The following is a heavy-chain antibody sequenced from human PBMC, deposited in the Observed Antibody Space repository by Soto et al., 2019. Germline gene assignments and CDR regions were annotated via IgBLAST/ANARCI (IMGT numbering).Heavy chain of an antibody. D-gene: IGHD3-9*01. V-gene: IGHV1-69*13. Sequence: PSVKVSCKASGGTFSSYAISWVRQAPGQGLEWMGGIIPIFGTANYAQKFQGRVTITADESTSTAYMELSSLRSEDTAVYYCAKHLDFDWLLYLDYWGQGTLVTVSS. CDR1: GGTFSSYA. J-gene: IGHJ4*02. CDR2: IIPIFGTA. CDR3: AKHLDFDWLLYLDY.